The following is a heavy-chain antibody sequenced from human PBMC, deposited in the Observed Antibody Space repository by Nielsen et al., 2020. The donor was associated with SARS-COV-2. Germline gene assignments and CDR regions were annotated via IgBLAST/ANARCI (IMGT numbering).Heavy chain of an antibody. Sequence: GESLKISCAASGLTFSTYGMHWVRQAPGKGLVWVSRINSDGSSTSYADSVKGRFTISRDNAKNTLYLQMNSLRAEDTAVYYCARSVSSILEWLLPISEDYYYYYYMDVWGKGTTVTVSS. CDR1: GLTFSTYG. J-gene: IGHJ6*03. D-gene: IGHD3-3*01. V-gene: IGHV3-74*01. CDR3: ARSVSSILEWLLPISEDYYYYYYMDV. CDR2: INSDGSST.